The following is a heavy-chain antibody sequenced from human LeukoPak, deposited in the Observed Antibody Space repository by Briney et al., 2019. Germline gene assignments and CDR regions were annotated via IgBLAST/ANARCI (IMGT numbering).Heavy chain of an antibody. D-gene: IGHD3-10*02. CDR2: ISGSGSTI. CDR1: GFTFSSYE. J-gene: IGHJ6*04. Sequence: GGSLRLSCAASGFTFSSYEMNWVRQAPGKGLEWVSYISGSGSTIYYADSVKGRFIISRDNAKNSLYLQMNSLRAEDTAVYYCAELGITMIGGVWGKGTTVTISS. CDR3: AELGITMIGGV. V-gene: IGHV3-48*03.